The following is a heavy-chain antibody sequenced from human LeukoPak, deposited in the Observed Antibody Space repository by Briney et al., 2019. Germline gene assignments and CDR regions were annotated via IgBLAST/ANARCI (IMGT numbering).Heavy chain of an antibody. V-gene: IGHV3-30*18. CDR1: GFTFSSYG. CDR2: ISYDGSNK. Sequence: PGRSLRLSCAASGFTFSSYGMHWVRQAPGRGLEWVAVISYDGSNKYYADAVKGRFTISRDNSKNTLYLQMNSLRAEDTAVYYCAKERITMVRGVIRSDIFDYWGQGTLVTVSS. D-gene: IGHD3-10*01. CDR3: AKERITMVRGVIRSDIFDY. J-gene: IGHJ4*02.